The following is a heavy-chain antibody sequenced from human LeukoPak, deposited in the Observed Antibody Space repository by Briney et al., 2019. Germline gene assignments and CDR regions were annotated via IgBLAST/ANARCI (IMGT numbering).Heavy chain of an antibody. J-gene: IGHJ3*02. CDR1: GGSISSYY. D-gene: IGHD3-10*01. CDR3: ARDTTMVRGVNAFDI. CDR2: IYYSGST. Sequence: PSETLSLTCTVSGGSISSYYWSWIRQPPGKGLEWIGYIYYSGSTNYNPSLKSRVTISVDTSKNQFSLKLSSVTAAGTAVYYCARDTTMVRGVNAFDIWGQGTMVTVSS. V-gene: IGHV4-59*01.